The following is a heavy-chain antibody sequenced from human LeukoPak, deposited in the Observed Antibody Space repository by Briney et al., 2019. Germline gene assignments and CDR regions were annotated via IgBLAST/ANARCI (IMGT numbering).Heavy chain of an antibody. Sequence: GGSLRLSCAASGFTVSTNCMTWVRQAPGKGLEGVSTISHSGGSTYYADSVKGRFTISRDNSKNTLFLQINSLRAEDTAVYYCAKDWPSEWQQLPEYDAVDIRGQGTMVTVSS. J-gene: IGHJ3*02. D-gene: IGHD6-13*01. CDR3: AKDWPSEWQQLPEYDAVDI. V-gene: IGHV3-23*01. CDR2: ISHSGGST. CDR1: GFTVSTNC.